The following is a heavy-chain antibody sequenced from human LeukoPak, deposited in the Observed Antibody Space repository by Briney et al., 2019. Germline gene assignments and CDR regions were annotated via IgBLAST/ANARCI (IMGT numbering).Heavy chain of an antibody. J-gene: IGHJ5*01. V-gene: IGHV1-18*01. Sequence: ASVKVSCKASGYTFTSYGISWVRQAPGQGLEWMGWTNPKNGDRKYAQKFQGSVTMTRDTSTSTVYMEVSRLTSDDTAVYYCTRGVLPARFDFWGQGTLVTVSS. CDR2: TNPKNGDR. CDR1: GYTFTSYG. CDR3: TRGVLPARFDF. D-gene: IGHD2-2*01.